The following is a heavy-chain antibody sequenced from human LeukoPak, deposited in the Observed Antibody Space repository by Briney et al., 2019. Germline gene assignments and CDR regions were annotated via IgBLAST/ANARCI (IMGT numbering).Heavy chain of an antibody. CDR3: TSDLDPGDY. V-gene: IGHV3-15*04. CDR2: IESKTEGGTT. D-gene: IGHD1-1*01. J-gene: IGHJ4*02. CDR1: GFTFSNAW. Sequence: GGSLRLSCAASGFTFSNAWMSWVRQAPGKGLEWVGRIESKTEGGTTDYAAPVKGRFTISRDDSKNTLYLQMNSLESEDTAVYYCTSDLDPGDYWGQGTLVTVSS.